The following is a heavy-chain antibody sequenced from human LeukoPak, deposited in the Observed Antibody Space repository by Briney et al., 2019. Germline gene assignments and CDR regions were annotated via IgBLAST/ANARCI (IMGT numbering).Heavy chain of an antibody. D-gene: IGHD6-19*01. CDR1: GFTFSSYW. J-gene: IGHJ4*02. CDR3: ARGSTYSSGWYTGFDY. Sequence: GGSLRLSCAASGFTFSSYWMSWVRQAPGKGLEWVANIKQDGSEKYYVDSVKGRFTISRDNAKNSLYLQMNSLRAEDTAVYYCARGSTYSSGWYTGFDYWGQRTLVTVSS. CDR2: IKQDGSEK. V-gene: IGHV3-7*01.